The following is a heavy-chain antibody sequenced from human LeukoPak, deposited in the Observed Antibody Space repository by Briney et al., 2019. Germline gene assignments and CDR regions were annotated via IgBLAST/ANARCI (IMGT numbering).Heavy chain of an antibody. D-gene: IGHD5-18*01. J-gene: IGHJ4*02. CDR2: IYYSGST. Sequence: PSETLSLTCTVSGGSISSSNYYWGWIRQPPGKGLEWIGSIYYSGSTFYNPSLKSRVTIFVDTSKNQLSLKLSSVTAADTAVYYCAKYSYGVGNHDYWGQGTLVTVSS. V-gene: IGHV4-39*01. CDR3: AKYSYGVGNHDY. CDR1: GGSISSSNYY.